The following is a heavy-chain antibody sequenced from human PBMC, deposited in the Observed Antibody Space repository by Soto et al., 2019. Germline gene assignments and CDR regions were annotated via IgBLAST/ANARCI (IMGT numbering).Heavy chain of an antibody. CDR2: INHSGST. CDR1: GGSFSGYY. D-gene: IGHD6-19*01. Sequence: QVQLQQWGAGLLKPSETLSLTCAVYGGSFSGYYWSWIRQPPGKGLEWIGEINHSGSTNYNPSLKSRVTISVDTSKNQFSLKLSSVTAADTAVYYCARGLYSSVSRTYYFDYWGQGTLVTVSS. V-gene: IGHV4-34*01. J-gene: IGHJ4*02. CDR3: ARGLYSSVSRTYYFDY.